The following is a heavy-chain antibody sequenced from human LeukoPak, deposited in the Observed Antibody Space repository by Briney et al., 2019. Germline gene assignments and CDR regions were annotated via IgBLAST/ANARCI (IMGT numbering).Heavy chain of an antibody. CDR1: GFTFSNYG. Sequence: GGSLRLSCAASGFTFSNYGMHWVRQAPGKGLEWVAFIRSDESNRYHADSVKGRFTISRDNSKNTLYLQMNSLRAEDTAVYYCARSATGGSYFSYYYYMDVWGKGTTVTVSS. D-gene: IGHD7-27*01. V-gene: IGHV3-30*02. CDR2: IRSDESNR. J-gene: IGHJ6*03. CDR3: ARSATGGSYFSYYYYMDV.